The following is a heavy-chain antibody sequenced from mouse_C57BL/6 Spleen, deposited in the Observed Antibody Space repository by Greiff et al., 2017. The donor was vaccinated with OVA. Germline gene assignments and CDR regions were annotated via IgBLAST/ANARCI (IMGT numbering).Heavy chain of an antibody. CDR2: INPNNGGT. V-gene: IGHV1-26*01. Sequence: EVQLQQSGPELVKPGASVKISCKASGYTFTDYYMNWVKQSHGKSLEWIGDINPNNGGTSYNQKFKGKATLTVDKSSSTAYMELRSLTSEDSAVYYCARVVHDGYYDAMDYWGQGTSVTVSS. D-gene: IGHD2-3*01. J-gene: IGHJ4*01. CDR1: GYTFTDYY. CDR3: ARVVHDGYYDAMDY.